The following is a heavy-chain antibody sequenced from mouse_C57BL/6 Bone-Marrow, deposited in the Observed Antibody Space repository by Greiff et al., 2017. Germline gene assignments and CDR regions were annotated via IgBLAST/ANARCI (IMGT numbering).Heavy chain of an antibody. CDR1: GYAFSSSW. CDR2: IYPGDGDT. D-gene: IGHD1-1*01. V-gene: IGHV1-82*01. J-gene: IGHJ2*01. CDR3: ASTVVASH. Sequence: QVQLQQSGPELVKPGASVKISCKASGYAFSSSWMNWVKQRPGKGLEWIGRIYPGDGDTNYNGKFKGKATLTADKASSTAYMQLSSLTSEDSAVYFCASTVVASHWGQGTTLTVSS.